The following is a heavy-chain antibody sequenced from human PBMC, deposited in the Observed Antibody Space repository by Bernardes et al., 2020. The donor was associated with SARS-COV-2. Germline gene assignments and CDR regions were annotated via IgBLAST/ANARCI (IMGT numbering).Heavy chain of an antibody. CDR1: GGSFSGYY. V-gene: IGHV4-34*01. CDR3: ARGPNGRYGNSFDY. Sequence: SETLSLTCAVYGGSFSGYYWSWIRQPPGKGLEWIGEINHSGSTNYNPSLKSRVTISVDTSKNQFSLKLSSVTAADTAVYYCARGPNGRYGNSFDYWGQGTLVTVSS. J-gene: IGHJ4*02. CDR2: INHSGST. D-gene: IGHD3-9*01.